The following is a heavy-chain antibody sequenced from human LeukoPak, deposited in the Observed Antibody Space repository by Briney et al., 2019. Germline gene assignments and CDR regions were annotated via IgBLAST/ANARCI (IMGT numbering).Heavy chain of an antibody. CDR1: GFTFSSYW. V-gene: IGHV3-74*01. CDR2: INTDGSTS. CDR3: ARGEMVQVY. J-gene: IGHJ4*02. D-gene: IGHD5-24*01. Sequence: GGSLRLSCVASGFTFSSYWMHWVRQAPGKGLVWVSRINTDGSTSSYADSVKGRFTISRDNAKNTLYLQMNSLRADDTAVYYCARGEMVQVYWGQGTLVTVSS.